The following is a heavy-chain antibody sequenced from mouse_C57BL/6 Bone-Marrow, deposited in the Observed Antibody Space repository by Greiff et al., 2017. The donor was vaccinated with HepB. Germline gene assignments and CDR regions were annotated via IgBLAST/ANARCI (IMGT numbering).Heavy chain of an antibody. CDR2: IDPANGNT. CDR1: GFNIKNTY. Sequence: VQLQQSVAELVRPGASVKLSCTASGFNIKNTYMHWVKQRPEQGLEWIGRIDPANGNTKYAPKFQGKATITADTSSNTAYLQLSSLTSEDTAIYSCARSDYYGSSPYYFGYWGQGTTLTVSS. J-gene: IGHJ2*01. D-gene: IGHD1-1*01. CDR3: ARSDYYGSSPYYFGY. V-gene: IGHV14-3*01.